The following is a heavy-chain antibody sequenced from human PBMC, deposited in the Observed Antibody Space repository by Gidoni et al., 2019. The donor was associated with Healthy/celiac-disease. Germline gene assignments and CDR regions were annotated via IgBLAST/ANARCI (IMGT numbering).Heavy chain of an antibody. V-gene: IGHV3-21*01. CDR2: ISSSSSYI. D-gene: IGHD3-22*01. Sequence: EVQLVESGGGLVTPGGSLRLSCAASGFTFSSYSMNWVRQAPGKGLEWVSSISSSSSYIYYADSVKGRFTSSRDNAKNSLYLQMNSLRAEDTAVYYCARADYYDSSGKPLDYWGQGTLVTVSS. CDR3: ARADYYDSSGKPLDY. J-gene: IGHJ4*02. CDR1: GFTFSSYS.